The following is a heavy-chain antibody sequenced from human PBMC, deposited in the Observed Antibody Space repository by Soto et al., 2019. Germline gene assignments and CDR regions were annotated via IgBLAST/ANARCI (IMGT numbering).Heavy chain of an antibody. Sequence: QVQLQESGPGLVKPSETLSLTCTVSGGSISSYYWCWIRQPPGKGLQWIGYSYYSGCTNYNPSLRSRVTISVDTSKNQFYLKLSSVTAADTAVYYCARDQDGYGYCFDYWGQGTLVTVSS. CDR3: ARDQDGYGYCFDY. D-gene: IGHD5-12*01. CDR1: GGSISSYY. CDR2: SYYSGCT. V-gene: IGHV4-59*01. J-gene: IGHJ4*02.